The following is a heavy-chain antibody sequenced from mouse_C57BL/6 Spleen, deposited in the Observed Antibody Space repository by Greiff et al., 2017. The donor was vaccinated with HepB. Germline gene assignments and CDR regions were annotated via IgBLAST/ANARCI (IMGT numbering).Heavy chain of an antibody. CDR1: GYTFNSYW. D-gene: IGHD1-1*01. CDR3: ARSPSSGSSPSFDY. J-gene: IGHJ2*01. V-gene: IGHV1-69*01. Sequence: VQLQQPGAELVMPGASVKLSCKASGYTFNSYWMHWVKQRPGQGLEWIGEIEPSDSYTNYNQKFKGKSTLTVDKSSSTAYMQLSCLTSEDSAVYYCARSPSSGSSPSFDYWGQGTTLTVSS. CDR2: IEPSDSYT.